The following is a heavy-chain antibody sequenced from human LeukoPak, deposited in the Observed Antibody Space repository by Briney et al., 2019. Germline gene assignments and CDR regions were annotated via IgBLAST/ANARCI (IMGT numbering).Heavy chain of an antibody. CDR2: INPKSGGT. CDR3: ARDSAPGDTYGLLGIDS. J-gene: IGHJ4*02. Sequence: ASVKVSCKASGYTFTGYYMHWVRQAPGQGLEWMGWINPKSGGTNYAQKFQGRVTMTRDTSISTAYMELSRLRSDDTAVYYCARDSAPGDTYGLLGIDSWGQGTLVTVSS. D-gene: IGHD5-18*01. V-gene: IGHV1-2*02. CDR1: GYTFTGYY.